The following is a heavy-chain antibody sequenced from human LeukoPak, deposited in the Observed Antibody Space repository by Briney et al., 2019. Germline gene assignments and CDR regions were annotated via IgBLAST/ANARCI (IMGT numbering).Heavy chain of an antibody. Sequence: GGSLRLSCAASGFTFSSYWMSWMRQAPGKGLEWVANIKYDGNEEYYVDSVKGRFTISRDNAKNSLYLQLDSLRVEDTAVYYCKSGGAAPGSFDYWGQGTLVTVSP. V-gene: IGHV3-7*01. CDR2: IKYDGNEE. D-gene: IGHD1-1*01. CDR3: KSGGAAPGSFDY. CDR1: GFTFSSYW. J-gene: IGHJ4*02.